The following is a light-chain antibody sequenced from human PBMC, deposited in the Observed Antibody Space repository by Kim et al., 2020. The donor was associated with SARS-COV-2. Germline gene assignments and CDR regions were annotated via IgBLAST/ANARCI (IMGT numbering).Light chain of an antibody. CDR3: QQYDDLPYS. CDR2: HAS. Sequence: SASIGDRVTIRCQASQGINNYLNWYQQKPGKAPKLLISHASNLESGVPSRFSGDGYGTDFTFTISSLQPEDIATYFCQQYDDLPYSFGPGTKPEI. J-gene: IGKJ2*01. CDR1: QGINNY. V-gene: IGKV1-33*01.